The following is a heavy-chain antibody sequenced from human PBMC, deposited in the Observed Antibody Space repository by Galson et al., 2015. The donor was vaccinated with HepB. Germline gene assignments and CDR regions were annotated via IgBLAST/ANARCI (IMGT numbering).Heavy chain of an antibody. CDR2: IRYDGSNK. CDR3: AKNGDSSGYSRKTWRGYGMDV. CDR1: GFTFSSYS. Sequence: SLRLSCAASGFTFSSYSMNWVRQAPGKGLGWVAFIRYDGSNKYYADSVKGRFTISRDNSKNTLYLQMNSLRAEDTAVYYCAKNGDSSGYSRKTWRGYGMDVWGQGTTVTVSS. V-gene: IGHV3-30*02. J-gene: IGHJ6*02. D-gene: IGHD3-22*01.